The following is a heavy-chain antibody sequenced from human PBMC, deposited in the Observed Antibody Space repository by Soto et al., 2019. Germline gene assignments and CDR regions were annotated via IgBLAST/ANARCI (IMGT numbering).Heavy chain of an antibody. Sequence: QVQLQESGPGLVKPSGTLSLTCAVSGGSISSDNWWSWVRQPPGKGLEWIGEIYSSGSANYNPSLKRRVTLSVDKSKNHFSMKLTSVTAADTAMYYCARSGKIIAARGFDYWGQGTLVSVSS. V-gene: IGHV4-4*02. D-gene: IGHD6-6*01. CDR3: ARSGKIIAARGFDY. CDR2: IYSSGSA. J-gene: IGHJ4*02. CDR1: GGSISSDNW.